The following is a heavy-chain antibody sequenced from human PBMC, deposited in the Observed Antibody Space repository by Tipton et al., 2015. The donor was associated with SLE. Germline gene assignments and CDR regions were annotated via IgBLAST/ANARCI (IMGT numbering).Heavy chain of an antibody. CDR3: ARDAGIAAAGPYGIDV. D-gene: IGHD6-13*01. Sequence: TLSLTCTVSGGSISSSSYYWGWIRQPPGKGLEWIGSIYYSGSTYYNPSLKSRVTISVDTSKNQFSLKLSSVTAAHTAVYYCARDAGIAAAGPYGIDVWGQGTTVTVSS. CDR1: GGSISSSSYY. V-gene: IGHV4-39*07. CDR2: IYYSGST. J-gene: IGHJ6*02.